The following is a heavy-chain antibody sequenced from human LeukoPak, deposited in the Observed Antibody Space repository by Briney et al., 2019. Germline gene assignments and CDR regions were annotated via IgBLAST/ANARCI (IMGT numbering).Heavy chain of an antibody. CDR3: ASNKEVLYASSGGY. D-gene: IGHD3-22*01. Sequence: GGSLRLSCAVSGFTFSNYAMSWVRQAPGKGLEWVSAISGSGGNTYYADSVKGRFNISRDNSKNTLFLQMKSLRAEDTAVYYCASNKEVLYASSGGYWGQGTLVTVSS. J-gene: IGHJ4*02. CDR2: ISGSGGNT. V-gene: IGHV3-23*01. CDR1: GFTFSNYA.